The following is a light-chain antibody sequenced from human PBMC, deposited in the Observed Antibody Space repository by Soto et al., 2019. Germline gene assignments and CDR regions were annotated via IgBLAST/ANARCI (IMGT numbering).Light chain of an antibody. CDR3: TSYTASSTWV. CDR1: SSDVAGYNY. CDR2: EVT. V-gene: IGLV2-14*01. J-gene: IGLJ3*02. Sequence: QSVLTQPASVSGSPGQSITISCTGTSSDVAGYNYVSWYQQYPGKAPKLVIYEVTHRPSGVSNRFSGSKSGNTASLTISRLQAEDEADYYCTSYTASSTWVFGGGTKVTVL.